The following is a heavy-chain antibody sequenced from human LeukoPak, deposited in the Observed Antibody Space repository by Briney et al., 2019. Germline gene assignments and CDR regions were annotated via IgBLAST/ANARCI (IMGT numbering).Heavy chain of an antibody. D-gene: IGHD6-13*01. CDR1: GGSISSYY. J-gene: IGHJ6*02. CDR3: ARDLIAAPGTDYGMDV. V-gene: IGHV4-4*07. CDR2: IYISGST. Sequence: SETLSLTCTVSGGSISSYYWSWIRQPAGKGLEWIGRIYISGSTNYNPSLKSRVTMSVDTSKNQFSLKLSSVTAADTAVYYCARDLIAAPGTDYGMDVWGQGTTVTVSS.